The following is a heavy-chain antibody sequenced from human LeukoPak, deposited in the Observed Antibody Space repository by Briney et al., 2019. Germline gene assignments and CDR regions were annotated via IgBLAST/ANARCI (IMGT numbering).Heavy chain of an antibody. Sequence: ASVTVSCKASGYTFTSYHMHWVRQAPGQGLEWMGIINPSGGSTSYAQKFQGRVSMTRDTSTSTVHMELSSLRSEDTAVYYCARDVGVAVYYMDVWGKGTTVTVSS. J-gene: IGHJ6*03. D-gene: IGHD2-15*01. CDR3: ARDVGVAVYYMDV. V-gene: IGHV1-46*01. CDR2: INPSGGST. CDR1: GYTFTSYH.